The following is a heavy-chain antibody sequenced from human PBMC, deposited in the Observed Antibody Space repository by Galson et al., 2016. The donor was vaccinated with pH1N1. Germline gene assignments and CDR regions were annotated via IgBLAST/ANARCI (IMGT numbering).Heavy chain of an antibody. V-gene: IGHV3-7*01. CDR3: ARSVLEVTDFDY. CDR1: GFTFSSYW. D-gene: IGHD1-1*01. Sequence: SLRLSCAASGFTFSSYWMIWVRQAPGKGLEWVANIKQDGSEKYYVDSVKGRFTISRDNAKNSLYLQMNSLRAEDTAVYYCARSVLEVTDFDYWGQGTLVTVTS. J-gene: IGHJ4*02. CDR2: IKQDGSEK.